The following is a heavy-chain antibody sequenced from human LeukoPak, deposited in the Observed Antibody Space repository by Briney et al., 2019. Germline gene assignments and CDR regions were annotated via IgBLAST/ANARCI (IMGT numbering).Heavy chain of an antibody. Sequence: GGSLRLSCAASGFTFSNYTMNWVRQAPGKGLEWVASLSPTRFYKYHADSVKGRFTISRDNAGNSLDLQMDSLRVEDTAVYFCAREISGEGFDYWGPGTLVTVSS. D-gene: IGHD1-26*01. CDR3: AREISGEGFDY. J-gene: IGHJ4*02. CDR2: LSPTRFYK. V-gene: IGHV3-21*01. CDR1: GFTFSNYT.